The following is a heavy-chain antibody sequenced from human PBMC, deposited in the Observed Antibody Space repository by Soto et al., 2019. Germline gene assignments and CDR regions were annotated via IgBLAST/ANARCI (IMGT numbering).Heavy chain of an antibody. CDR2: ISCNSGSI. CDR3: ARSGLWFGYYYYYMDV. V-gene: IGHV3-9*01. D-gene: IGHD3-10*01. J-gene: IGHJ6*03. Sequence: GGSLRLSCAASGFTFDDYAMHWVRQAPGKGLEWVSGISCNSGSIGYADSVKGRFTISRDNAKNSLYLQMNSLRAEDTALYYCARSGLWFGYYYYYMDVWDKGTTVTVSS. CDR1: GFTFDDYA.